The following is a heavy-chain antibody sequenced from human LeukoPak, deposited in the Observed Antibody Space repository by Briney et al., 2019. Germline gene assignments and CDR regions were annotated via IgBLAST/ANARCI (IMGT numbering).Heavy chain of an antibody. CDR2: IIPIFGTA. CDR1: GYTFTSYD. J-gene: IGHJ4*02. D-gene: IGHD4-17*01. CDR3: ARVRPTTVTHEGEFDY. Sequence: GASVKVSCKASGYTFTSYDINWVRQAPGQGLEWMGGIIPIFGTANYAQKFQGRVTITADESTSTAYMELSSLRSEDTAVYYCARVRPTTVTHEGEFDYWGQGTLVTVSS. V-gene: IGHV1-69*13.